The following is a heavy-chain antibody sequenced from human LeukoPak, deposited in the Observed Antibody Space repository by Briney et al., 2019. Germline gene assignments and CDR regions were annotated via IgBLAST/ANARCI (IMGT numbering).Heavy chain of an antibody. Sequence: GASVKVSCKASGYTFTSYAMHWVRQAPGQRLEWMGWINAGNGNTKYSQKFQGRVTITRDTSASTAYMELSSLRSEDTAAYYCARVGGGSGWSKRGYYFGYWGQGTLVTVSS. CDR3: ARVGGGSGWSKRGYYFGY. V-gene: IGHV1-3*01. CDR2: INAGNGNT. J-gene: IGHJ4*02. D-gene: IGHD6-19*01. CDR1: GYTFTSYA.